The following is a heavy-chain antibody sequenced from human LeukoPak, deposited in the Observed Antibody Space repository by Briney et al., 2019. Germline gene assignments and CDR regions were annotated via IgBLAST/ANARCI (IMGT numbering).Heavy chain of an antibody. Sequence: ASVKVSCKAPGYSFTGYYMHWVLQAPGQGLEWMGWINPNSGGTNYAQKFQGRVTMTRDTSISTAYMELSRLRSDDTAVYYCARDLEDNYSNYGYWGQGTLVTVSS. CDR2: INPNSGGT. D-gene: IGHD4-11*01. CDR3: ARDLEDNYSNYGY. CDR1: GYSFTGYY. J-gene: IGHJ4*02. V-gene: IGHV1-2*02.